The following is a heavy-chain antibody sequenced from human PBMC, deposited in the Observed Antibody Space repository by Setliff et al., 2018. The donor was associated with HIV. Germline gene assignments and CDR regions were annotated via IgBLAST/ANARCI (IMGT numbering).Heavy chain of an antibody. CDR2: INDSGGT. Sequence: PSETLSLTCGVYGGSFSGYYWSWIRQSPGKGLEWIGEINDSGGTTYSPSLKSQVTISVDTSKSQFSLRLTSVTAADTGVYFCARTAPLEVWPFDSWGQGTLVTVSS. J-gene: IGHJ4*02. V-gene: IGHV4-34*01. CDR3: ARTAPLEVWPFDS. D-gene: IGHD2-21*02. CDR1: GGSFSGYY.